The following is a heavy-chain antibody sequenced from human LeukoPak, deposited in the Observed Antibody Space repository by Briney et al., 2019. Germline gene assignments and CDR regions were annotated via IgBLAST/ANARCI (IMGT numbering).Heavy chain of an antibody. CDR1: GFTFSNAW. Sequence: GGSLRLSCAASGFTFSNAWMNWVRQAPGKGLEWVGRIKSKTDGGTTGYAAPVKGRFTISRDDSKNTLYLQMNSLKTEDTAVYYCTTDLGTIEEWLFFNYWGQGTLVTVSS. V-gene: IGHV3-15*07. D-gene: IGHD3-3*01. CDR3: TTDLGTIEEWLFFNY. CDR2: IKSKTDGGTT. J-gene: IGHJ4*02.